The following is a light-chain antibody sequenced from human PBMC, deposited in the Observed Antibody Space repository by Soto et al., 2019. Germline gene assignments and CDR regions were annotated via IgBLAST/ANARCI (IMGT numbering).Light chain of an antibody. J-gene: IGKJ1*01. Sequence: EIVLTQSPGTLSLSPGERATLSCRASQSVSSSDLAWLQQKPGQSPRLLIYAASKRAAGVPDRFSGSGSGTDFTLTISRLEPEGFAVYYCQQYGSSWTFGQGTRWIS. CDR1: QSVSSSD. V-gene: IGKV3-20*01. CDR2: AAS. CDR3: QQYGSSWT.